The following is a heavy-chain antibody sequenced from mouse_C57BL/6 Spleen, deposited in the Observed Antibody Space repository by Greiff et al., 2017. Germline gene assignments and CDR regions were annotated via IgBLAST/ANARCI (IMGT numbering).Heavy chain of an antibody. D-gene: IGHD1-1*01. Sequence: EVKLVESGAELVKPGASVKLSCTASGFNIKDYYMHWVKQRTEQGLEWIGSIDPEDGETKYAPKFQGKATITADTSSNTAYLQLSSLTSEDTAVYYCASLITTVVADYFDDWGQGTTLTVSS. V-gene: IGHV14-2*01. CDR3: ASLITTVVADYFDD. J-gene: IGHJ2*01. CDR1: GFNIKDYY. CDR2: IDPEDGET.